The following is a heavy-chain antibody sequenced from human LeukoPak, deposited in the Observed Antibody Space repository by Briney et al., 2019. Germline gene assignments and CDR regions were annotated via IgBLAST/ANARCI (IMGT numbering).Heavy chain of an antibody. V-gene: IGHV3-21*04. CDR3: AKIPAAIPEEGAFDI. CDR1: GFFFSSYS. Sequence: GESLRLSCAASGFFFSSYSMNWVRQAPGKGLEWVSSISSTDTYIYYADSVKGRFTISRDNAKNLLFLQMNSLRAEDTAVYYCAKIPAAIPEEGAFDIWGQGTMVTVSS. D-gene: IGHD2-2*02. CDR2: ISSTDTYI. J-gene: IGHJ3*02.